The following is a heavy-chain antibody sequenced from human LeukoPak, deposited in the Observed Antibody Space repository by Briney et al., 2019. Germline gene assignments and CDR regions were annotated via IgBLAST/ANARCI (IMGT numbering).Heavy chain of an antibody. J-gene: IGHJ6*03. D-gene: IGHD3-10*01. CDR2: IIPFFGTV. V-gene: IGHV1-69*05. Sequence: SVKVSCKASGGTFSSYTITWVRQAPGQGLERMGGIIPFFGTVNYAQKFQGRVTFTTDESMSTLYMELTSLRSEDTALYYCATVKFRFQEEGYYMDVWGKGTTVTVSS. CDR3: ATVKFRFQEEGYYMDV. CDR1: GGTFSSYT.